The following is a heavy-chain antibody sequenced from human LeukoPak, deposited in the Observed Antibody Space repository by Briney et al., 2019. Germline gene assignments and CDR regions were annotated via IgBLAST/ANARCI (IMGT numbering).Heavy chain of an antibody. CDR2: ISAYNGNT. D-gene: IGHD1-26*01. CDR1: GYTFTNYA. CDR3: ARDNRIVGAEPFDY. Sequence: ASVKVSCKASGYTFTNYAMHWVRQAPGQGLEWMGWISAYNGNTNYAQKLQGRVTMTTDTSTSTAYMELRSLRSDDTAVYYCARDNRIVGAEPFDYWGQGTLVTVSS. V-gene: IGHV1-18*01. J-gene: IGHJ4*02.